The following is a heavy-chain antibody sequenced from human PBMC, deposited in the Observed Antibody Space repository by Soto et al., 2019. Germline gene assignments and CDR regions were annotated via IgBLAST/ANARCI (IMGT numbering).Heavy chain of an antibody. V-gene: IGHV3-23*01. J-gene: IGHJ4*02. CDR3: AKVSSSWYAGFFDL. D-gene: IGHD6-13*01. CDR2: LSDSGDSI. CDR1: GFTFSSHA. Sequence: GGSLRLSCTASGFTFSSHAMTCVRQGPGKGLEWVSGLSDSGDSIYYADSVKGRFTIYRDNSMNTLYLQMNTLRVEDTAVYYCAKVSSSWYAGFFDLWGQGTLVTSPQ.